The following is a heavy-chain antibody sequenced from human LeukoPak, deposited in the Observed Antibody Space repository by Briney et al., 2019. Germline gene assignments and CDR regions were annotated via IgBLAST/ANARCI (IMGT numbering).Heavy chain of an antibody. J-gene: IGHJ4*02. CDR1: GASMSRYY. V-gene: IGHV4-59*08. Sequence: SETLSLTCTVSGASMSRYYWSWIRQPPGKGLEWIAYVYDSGITNYKPSLKSRVTISQDTSKNQFSLNLISVTAADTAVYYCARHPGIQLWIDNWGQGTLVTVSS. D-gene: IGHD5-18*01. CDR3: ARHPGIQLWIDN. CDR2: VYDSGIT.